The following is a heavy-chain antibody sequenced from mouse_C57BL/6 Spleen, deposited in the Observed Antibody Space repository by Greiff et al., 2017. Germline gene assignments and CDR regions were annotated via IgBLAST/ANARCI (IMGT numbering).Heavy chain of an antibody. V-gene: IGHV5-17*01. CDR2: ISSGSSTI. CDR1: GFTFSDYG. D-gene: IGHD2-4*01. Sequence: EVNVVESGGGLVKPGGSLKLSCAASGFTFSDYGMHWVRQAPEKGLEWVAYISSGSSTIYYADTVKGRFTISRDNAKNTLFLQMTSLRSEDTAMYYGARVSTMIKNYFDYWGQGTTLTVSS. CDR3: ARVSTMIKNYFDY. J-gene: IGHJ2*01.